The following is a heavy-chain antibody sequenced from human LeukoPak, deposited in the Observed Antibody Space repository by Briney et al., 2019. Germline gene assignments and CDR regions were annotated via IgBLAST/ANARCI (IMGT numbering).Heavy chain of an antibody. CDR2: IYTGGST. D-gene: IGHD3-3*01. J-gene: IGHJ4*02. CDR3: AREDYDFWSGYSTFDY. V-gene: IGHV4-61*02. CDR1: GGSISSGSYY. Sequence: SETLSLTCTVSGGSISSGSYYWSWIRQPAGKGLEWIGRIYTGGSTNYNPSLKSRVTISVDTSKNQFSLKLSSVTAADTAVYYCAREDYDFWSGYSTFDYWGQGTLVTVSS.